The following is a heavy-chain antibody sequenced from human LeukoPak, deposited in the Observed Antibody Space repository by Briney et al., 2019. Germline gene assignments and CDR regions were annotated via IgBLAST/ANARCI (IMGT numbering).Heavy chain of an antibody. Sequence: GGSLRLSCAASGFTFSSYAMHWVRQAPGKGLEWVAVISYDGSNKYYADSVKGRFTISRDNSKNTLYLQMNSLRAEDTAVYYCARASGSRSSYYYYYYMDVWGKGTTVTVSS. V-gene: IGHV3-30*04. J-gene: IGHJ6*03. CDR3: ARASGSRSSYYYYYYMDV. D-gene: IGHD1-26*01. CDR2: ISYDGSNK. CDR1: GFTFSSYA.